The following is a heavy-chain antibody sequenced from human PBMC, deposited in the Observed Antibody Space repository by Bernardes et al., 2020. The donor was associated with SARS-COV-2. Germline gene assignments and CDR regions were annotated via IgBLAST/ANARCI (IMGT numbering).Heavy chain of an antibody. Sequence: GGSLRLSCVGSGFTFSAYPMHWVRQAPGKGLECVSAISGDAYNTYYTNSVRGRFTISRDNSKNTLYLQMGSLGADDTAVYYCAREHQGGFDYWGQGTLVTVSA. V-gene: IGHV3-64*01. J-gene: IGHJ4*02. CDR1: GFTFSAYP. CDR3: AREHQGGFDY. CDR2: ISGDAYNT.